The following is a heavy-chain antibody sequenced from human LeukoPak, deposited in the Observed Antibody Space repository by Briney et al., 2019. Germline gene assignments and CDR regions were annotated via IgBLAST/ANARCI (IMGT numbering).Heavy chain of an antibody. CDR3: ARVWEGATWRAFDY. CDR1: GDSISSSSYY. J-gene: IGHJ4*02. Sequence: SETLSLTCTVSGDSISSSSYYWSWIRQPAGKGLEWIGYIYYSGSTNYNPSLKSRVTISVDTSKNQFSLKLSSVTAADTAVYYCARVWEGATWRAFDYWGQGTLVTVSS. V-gene: IGHV4-61*10. D-gene: IGHD1-26*01. CDR2: IYYSGST.